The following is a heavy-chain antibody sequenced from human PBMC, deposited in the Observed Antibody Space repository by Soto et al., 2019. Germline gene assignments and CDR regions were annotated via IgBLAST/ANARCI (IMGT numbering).Heavy chain of an antibody. J-gene: IGHJ1*01. Sequence: SETLSLTCTVSGASISSGDYPWSWIRQYPGQGLEWIGDIYYTGTTNYNPSLKTRITISVDTSKTQFSLNLTSVTDEDTSVYYCARGYGYLCQWGQGALVTVSS. CDR2: IYYTGTT. CDR1: GASISSGDYP. D-gene: IGHD5-12*01. CDR3: ARGYGYLCQ. V-gene: IGHV4-31*03.